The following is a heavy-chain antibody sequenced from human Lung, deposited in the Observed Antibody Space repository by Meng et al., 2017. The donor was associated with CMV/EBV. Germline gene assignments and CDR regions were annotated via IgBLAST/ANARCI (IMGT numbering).Heavy chain of an antibody. V-gene: IGHV3-30*02. J-gene: IGHJ2*01. CDR1: GFTFSSFS. CDR3: AKGGYCTSSTCYMDWYFDL. D-gene: IGHD2-2*02. Sequence: GGSLRLXCAASGFTFSSFSMHWVRQAPGKGLQWVAFIRYDGTNTYHADPVKGRFSISRDNSKNTLYLQMNSLRAEDTAVYYCAKGGYCTSSTCYMDWYFDLWGRGTXVTVFS. CDR2: IRYDGTNT.